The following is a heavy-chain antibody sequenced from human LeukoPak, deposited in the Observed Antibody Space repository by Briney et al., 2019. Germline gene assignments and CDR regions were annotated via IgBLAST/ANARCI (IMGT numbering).Heavy chain of an antibody. J-gene: IGHJ4*02. CDR1: GGSISSGGYY. D-gene: IGHD3-10*01. V-gene: IGHV4-31*03. Sequence: SQTLSLTCSVSGGSISSGGYYWSWIRQHPGKGLEWIGSIYYSGTTYYNPSLKSRLTVSVDTSTNQFSLKLSSVIAADTAVYYCARGERYGSFDYWGQGTLVTASS. CDR2: IYYSGTT. CDR3: ARGERYGSFDY.